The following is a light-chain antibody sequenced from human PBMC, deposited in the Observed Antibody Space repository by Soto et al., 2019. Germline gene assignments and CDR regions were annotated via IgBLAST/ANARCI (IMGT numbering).Light chain of an antibody. CDR3: QSYDSSLSAVV. Sequence: QAVVTQPPSVSGAPGQRVTISCTGSSSNIGAGYDVHWYQQLPGTAPKLLIYVNSNRPSGVPDRFSGSKSGTSASLAITGLQAEDEADYYRQSYDSSLSAVVFGGGTKLTVL. CDR1: SSNIGAGYD. V-gene: IGLV1-40*01. CDR2: VNS. J-gene: IGLJ2*01.